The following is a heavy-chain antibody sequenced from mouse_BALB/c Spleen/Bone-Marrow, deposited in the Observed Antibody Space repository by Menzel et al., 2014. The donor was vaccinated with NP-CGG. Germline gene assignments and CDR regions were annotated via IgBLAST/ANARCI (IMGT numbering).Heavy chain of an antibody. J-gene: IGHJ3*01. V-gene: IGHV5-6-4*01. CDR3: TRDRYYGNSFAY. CDR2: ISSGGSYT. D-gene: IGHD2-1*01. CDR1: GFTFSSYT. Sequence: EVKLVESGGGLVKPGGSLKLSCAASGFTFSSYTMSWIRQTPEKRLEWVATISSGGSYTYYPDSVKGRFTISRDNAKNTLYLQMISQKSEDTAMYYCTRDRYYGNSFAYWGQGTLVTVSA.